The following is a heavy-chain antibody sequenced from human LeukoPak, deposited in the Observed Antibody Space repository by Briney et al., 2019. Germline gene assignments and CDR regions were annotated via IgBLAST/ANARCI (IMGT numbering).Heavy chain of an antibody. V-gene: IGHV3-30*18. D-gene: IGHD3-3*01. J-gene: IGHJ4*02. CDR2: ISYDGSNK. CDR3: AKPATYYDFWSGYYNPPVAPIDY. Sequence: RGSLRLSCAASGFTFSSYGMHWVRQAPGKGLEWVAVISYDGSNKYYADSVKGRFTISRDNSKNTLYLQMNSLRAEDTAAYYCAKPATYYDFWSGYYNPPVAPIDYWGQGTLVTVSS. CDR1: GFTFSSYG.